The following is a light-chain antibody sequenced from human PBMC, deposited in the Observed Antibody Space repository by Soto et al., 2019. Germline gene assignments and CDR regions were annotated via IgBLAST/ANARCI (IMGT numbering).Light chain of an antibody. CDR1: QGISSY. CDR2: AAS. V-gene: IGKV1-8*01. J-gene: IGKJ1*01. CDR3: QQLNSSPLT. Sequence: AIRMSQSPSSFSASTGDRVTITCRASQGISSYLAWYQQKPGKAPKLLIYAASTLQSGVPSRFSGSGSGTDFTLTISSLQPEDFATYYCQQLNSSPLTFGQGTKVDIK.